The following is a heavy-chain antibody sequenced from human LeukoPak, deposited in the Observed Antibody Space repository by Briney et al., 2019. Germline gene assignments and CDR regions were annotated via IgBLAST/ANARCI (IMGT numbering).Heavy chain of an antibody. CDR1: GYTFTGYY. V-gene: IGHV1-2*02. CDR2: INPNSGGT. Sequence: ASVKVSCKASGYTFTGYYMHWVRQAPGQGLEWMGWINPNSGGTNYAQKFQGRVTMTRDTSISTAYMELSRLRPDDTAVYYCAREGYSSGWQRGFDYWGQGTLVTVSS. J-gene: IGHJ4*02. CDR3: AREGYSSGWQRGFDY. D-gene: IGHD6-19*01.